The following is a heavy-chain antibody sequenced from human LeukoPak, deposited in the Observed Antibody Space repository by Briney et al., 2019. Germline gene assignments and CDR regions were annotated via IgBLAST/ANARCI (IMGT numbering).Heavy chain of an antibody. D-gene: IGHD3-22*01. V-gene: IGHV1-2*02. CDR2: INPNSGGT. CDR1: GYTFTGYY. Sequence: ASVKVSCKASGYTFTGYYMHWVRQAPGQGLEWMGWINPNSGGTNYAQKFQGRVTMTRDTSISTAYMELSRLTTHDTPVYYCARGGSVSHGYCNDSSGYKCFDNSGQRDLVTVSS. CDR3: ARGGSVSHGYCNDSSGYKCFDN. J-gene: IGHJ4*02.